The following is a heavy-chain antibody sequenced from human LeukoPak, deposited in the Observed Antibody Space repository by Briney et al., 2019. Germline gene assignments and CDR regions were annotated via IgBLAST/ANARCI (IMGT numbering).Heavy chain of an antibody. CDR1: GFTFISYE. V-gene: IGHV3-48*03. D-gene: IGHD4-23*01. Sequence: GGSLRLSCAASGFTFISYEMNWVRQAPGEGLEWVSYISTSDNTKYYADSVKGRFTISRDNAKNSLYLQMNSLRAEDTAVYYCARRAGGYSHPYDYWGQGILVTVSS. CDR3: ARRAGGYSHPYDY. J-gene: IGHJ4*02. CDR2: ISTSDNTK.